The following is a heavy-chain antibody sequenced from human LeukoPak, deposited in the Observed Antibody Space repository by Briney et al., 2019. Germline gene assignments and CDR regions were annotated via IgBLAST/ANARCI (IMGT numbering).Heavy chain of an antibody. Sequence: GGSLRLSCAASGFTFSSYWMHWVRQAPGKGLVWVSRIKSDGSSTSCADSVKGRLTISRNNAKNTLYLQMNSLRAEDTAVYYCARARGGDSLFDYWGQGTLVTVSS. CDR2: IKSDGSST. CDR3: ARARGGDSLFDY. V-gene: IGHV3-74*01. D-gene: IGHD2-21*02. CDR1: GFTFSSYW. J-gene: IGHJ4*02.